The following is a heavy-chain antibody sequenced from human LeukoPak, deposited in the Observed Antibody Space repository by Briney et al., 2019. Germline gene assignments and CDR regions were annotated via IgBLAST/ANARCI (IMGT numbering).Heavy chain of an antibody. Sequence: GSLRLSCTASGFTFGDYAMSWIRQPPGKGLEWIGEINHSGSTNYNPSLKSRVTISVDTSKNQFSLKLSSVTAADTAVYYCARRKYYDYVWGSYRYTGYYFDYWGQGTLVTVSS. J-gene: IGHJ4*02. CDR2: INHSGST. V-gene: IGHV4-34*01. CDR1: GFTFGDYA. D-gene: IGHD3-16*02. CDR3: ARRKYYDYVWGSYRYTGYYFDY.